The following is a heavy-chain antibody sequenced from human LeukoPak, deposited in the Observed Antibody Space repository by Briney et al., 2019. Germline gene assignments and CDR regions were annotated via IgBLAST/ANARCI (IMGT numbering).Heavy chain of an antibody. V-gene: IGHV4-30-4*08. CDR1: GGSISSYY. J-gene: IGHJ5*02. CDR3: ARAVLAGNWFDP. D-gene: IGHD4/OR15-4a*01. Sequence: PSETLSLTCTVSGGSISSYYWSWIRQPPGKGLEWIGYIYYSGSTYYNPSLKSRVTISVDTSKNQFSLKLSTVTAADTAVYYCARAVLAGNWFDPWGQGTLVTVSS. CDR2: IYYSGST.